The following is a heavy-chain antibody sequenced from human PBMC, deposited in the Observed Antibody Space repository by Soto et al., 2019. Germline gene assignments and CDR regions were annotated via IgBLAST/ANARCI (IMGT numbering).Heavy chain of an antibody. CDR1: GFTFSTYA. CDR3: AKDLFPTSGQRFFFES. Sequence: LRLSCAASGFTFSTYAMTWVRQAPGRGLEWVSTILHDETPFYTDSVKGRFTISRDNVRGTLYLQMNGLRVEDAALYFCAKDLFPTSGQRFFFESWGQGSLVTVSS. J-gene: IGHJ4*02. V-gene: IGHV3-23*01. CDR2: ILHDETP. D-gene: IGHD2-21*01.